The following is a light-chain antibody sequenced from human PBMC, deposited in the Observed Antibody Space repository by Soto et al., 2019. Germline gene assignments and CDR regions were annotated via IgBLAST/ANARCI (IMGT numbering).Light chain of an antibody. CDR1: QSLNHR. CDR3: HQYKNYST. J-gene: IGKJ1*01. V-gene: IGKV1-5*01. Sequence: DIQMRHSPSNLSACVGWRLNITCRASQSLNHRLAWYKQKPRKAPKLLIYDASTLESGVSSSLSGTGSETECTLTSTDMKADDLATYFCHQYKNYSTVGQGTKVDIK. CDR2: DAS.